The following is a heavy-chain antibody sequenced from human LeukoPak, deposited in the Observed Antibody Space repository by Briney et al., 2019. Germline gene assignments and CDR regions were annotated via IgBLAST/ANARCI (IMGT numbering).Heavy chain of an antibody. Sequence: SETLSLTCTVSGGSISSYYWIWMRQPPGKGLEWIGYIYYSGSTNYNPSLKSRVTISVDTSKNQFSLKLSSVTAADTAVYYCARYGPRGYFDYWGQGTLVTVSS. D-gene: IGHD3-10*01. V-gene: IGHV4-59*01. J-gene: IGHJ4*02. CDR1: GGSISSYY. CDR3: ARYGPRGYFDY. CDR2: IYYSGST.